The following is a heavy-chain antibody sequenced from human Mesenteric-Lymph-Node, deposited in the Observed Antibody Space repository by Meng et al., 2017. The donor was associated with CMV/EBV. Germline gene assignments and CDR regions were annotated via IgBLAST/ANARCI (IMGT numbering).Heavy chain of an antibody. D-gene: IGHD4-17*01. J-gene: IGHJ6*02. V-gene: IGHV3-48*03. Sequence: GGSLRLSCAASGFSFSSYEMTWVRQAPGKGLEWLSQIDISGTTVYHADSVKGRFTISRDNAKNSLYLQMNSLRAEDTAVYYCASSLRALGGMDVWGQGTTVTVSS. CDR2: IDISGTTV. CDR3: ASSLRALGGMDV. CDR1: GFSFSSYE.